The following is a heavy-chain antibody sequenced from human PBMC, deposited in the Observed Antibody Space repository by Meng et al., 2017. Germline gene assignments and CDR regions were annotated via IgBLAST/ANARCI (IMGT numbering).Heavy chain of an antibody. CDR1: GYTFTSFD. D-gene: IGHD1-26*01. J-gene: IGHJ4*02. V-gene: IGHV1-8*01. CDR2: VKPSSGNA. CDR3: AGRGSDYIYDS. Sequence: QVQLVQSGAEVKKPEASVKVSCKASGYTFTSFDFNWLRQATGQGLEWMGWVKPSSGNAGYAQKFQGRVTMTRDTSTTTVYMELSSLTSDDTAVYYCAGRGSDYIYDSWGQGTLVTVSS.